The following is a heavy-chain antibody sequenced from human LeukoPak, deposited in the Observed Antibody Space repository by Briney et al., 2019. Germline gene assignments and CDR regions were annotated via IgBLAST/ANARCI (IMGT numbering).Heavy chain of an antibody. Sequence: GGSLRLSCTASGFTFDDYGMSWVRQVPGKGLEWVSGINWNGGGTGYADSVKGRFTISRDNSKNTLYLQMNSLRAEDTAVYYCAKDHGFYSSGWNPLFDYWGQGTLVTVSS. CDR2: INWNGGGT. J-gene: IGHJ4*02. CDR1: GFTFDDYG. V-gene: IGHV3-20*04. CDR3: AKDHGFYSSGWNPLFDY. D-gene: IGHD6-19*01.